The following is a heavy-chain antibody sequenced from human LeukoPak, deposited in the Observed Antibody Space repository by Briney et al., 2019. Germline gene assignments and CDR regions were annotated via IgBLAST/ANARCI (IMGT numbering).Heavy chain of an antibody. CDR1: GFTFDDYA. CDR3: AKDPLNYYYDSSGYSNWFPDAFDI. D-gene: IGHD3-22*01. Sequence: GGSLRLSCAASGFTFDDYAMHWVRQAPGKGLEWVSGISWNSGSIGYAGSVKGRFTISRDNAKNSLYLQMNSLRAEDTALYYCAKDPLNYYYDSSGYSNWFPDAFDIWGQGTMVTVSS. V-gene: IGHV3-9*01. J-gene: IGHJ3*02. CDR2: ISWNSGSI.